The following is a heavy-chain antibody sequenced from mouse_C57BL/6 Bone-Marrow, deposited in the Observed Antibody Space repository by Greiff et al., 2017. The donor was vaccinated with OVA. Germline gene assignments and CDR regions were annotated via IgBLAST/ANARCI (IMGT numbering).Heavy chain of an antibody. Sequence: VQLQQPGAELVKPGASVKMSCKASGYTFTSYWITWVKQRPGQGLEWIGDIYPGSGSTNYNEKFKSKATLTVDTSSSTAYMQLSSLTSEDSAVYYCALGSAAHCYAMDYWGQGTSVTVSS. CDR1: GYTFTSYW. D-gene: IGHD1-1*01. V-gene: IGHV1-55*01. CDR2: IYPGSGST. CDR3: ALGSAAHCYAMDY. J-gene: IGHJ4*01.